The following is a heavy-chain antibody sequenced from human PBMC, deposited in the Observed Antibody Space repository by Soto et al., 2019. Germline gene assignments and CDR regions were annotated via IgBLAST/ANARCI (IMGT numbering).Heavy chain of an antibody. J-gene: IGHJ4*02. D-gene: IGHD3-22*01. Sequence: EVQLVESGGGLVQPGGSLRLSCAASGFTFSDHYMDWVRQAPGKGLEWLARTRHKANSYTTEYAASVKGRFTISRDDSKNSLYLQMNSLKTEDTAMYYCARAYYYDNSAYYLDYWGQGALVTVSS. V-gene: IGHV3-72*01. CDR2: TRHKANSYTT. CDR3: ARAYYYDNSAYYLDY. CDR1: GFTFSDHY.